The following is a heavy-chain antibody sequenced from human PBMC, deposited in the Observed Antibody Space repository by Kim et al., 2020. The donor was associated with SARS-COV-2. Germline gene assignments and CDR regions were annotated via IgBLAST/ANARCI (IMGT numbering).Heavy chain of an antibody. V-gene: IGHV7-4-1*02. Sequence: TGKPTYPQGFTGRFGFSLDTSVSTAYLQISSLKAEDTAVYYCARRGGVDYWGQGTLVTVSS. CDR3: ARRGGVDY. D-gene: IGHD3-16*01. CDR2: TGKP. J-gene: IGHJ4*02.